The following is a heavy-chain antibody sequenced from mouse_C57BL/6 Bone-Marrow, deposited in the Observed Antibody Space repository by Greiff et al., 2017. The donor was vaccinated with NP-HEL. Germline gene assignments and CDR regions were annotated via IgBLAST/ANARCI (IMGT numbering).Heavy chain of an antibody. Sequence: VQLQQSGAELVRPGSSVKMSCKTSGYTFTSYGINWVKQRPGQGLEWIGYIYIGNGYAEYNEKFKGKATLTSDTSSSTAYMQLSSLTSEDSAIYFCASSRIYYYGSSYFAYWGQGTLVTVSA. V-gene: IGHV1-58*01. D-gene: IGHD1-1*01. CDR3: ASSRIYYYGSSYFAY. CDR2: IYIGNGYA. J-gene: IGHJ3*01. CDR1: GYTFTSYG.